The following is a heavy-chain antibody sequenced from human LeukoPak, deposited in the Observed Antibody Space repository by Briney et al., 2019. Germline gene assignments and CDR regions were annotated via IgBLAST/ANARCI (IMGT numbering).Heavy chain of an antibody. J-gene: IGHJ4*02. CDR3: ATSTYSVAAHNDY. Sequence: GESLKISCKESDHTLNIYWIAWVRQMPGRGLEWMGIIFLDDSQIEYNPSFQGRITISADKSVKTAYPQWDSLQTSDAARCYCATSTYSVAAHNDYWGQGTPVTVST. V-gene: IGHV5-51*01. D-gene: IGHD2-21*01. CDR2: IFLDDSQI. CDR1: DHTLNIYW.